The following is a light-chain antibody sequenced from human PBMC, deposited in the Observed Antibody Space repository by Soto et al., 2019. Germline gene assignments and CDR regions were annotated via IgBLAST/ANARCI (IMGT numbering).Light chain of an antibody. Sequence: QSALTQPRSVSGSPGQSVTISCTGTSSDVGGYNFVSWYQHHPGKAPKLIIYDVTKRPSGVPDRFSGSRSGNTASLTISGLQAEDEADYYCCSYAGSYTWVLGGGTKLTVL. V-gene: IGLV2-11*01. CDR3: CSYAGSYTWV. J-gene: IGLJ3*02. CDR1: SSDVGGYNF. CDR2: DVT.